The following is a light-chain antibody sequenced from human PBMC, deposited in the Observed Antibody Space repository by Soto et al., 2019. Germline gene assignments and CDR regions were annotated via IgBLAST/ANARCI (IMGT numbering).Light chain of an antibody. V-gene: IGLV2-14*01. J-gene: IGLJ1*01. CDR2: EAS. CDR3: ASYTSSSSYV. CDR1: SNDVGGYNY. Sequence: QSVLTQPASVSGSAGQSITISCTGTSNDVGGYNYVSWYQHHPGKAPKLMIYEASNRPSGVSNRFSGSKSGNTASLTISGLQAGDEADYYCASYTSSSSYVFGTGTKVTVL.